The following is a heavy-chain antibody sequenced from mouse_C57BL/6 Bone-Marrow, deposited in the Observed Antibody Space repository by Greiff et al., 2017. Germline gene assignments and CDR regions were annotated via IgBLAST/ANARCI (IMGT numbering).Heavy chain of an antibody. CDR2: IRLKSGNYVT. CDR1: GFTFSNYW. D-gene: IGHD2-3*01. J-gene: IGHJ2*01. Sequence: EVKVVEPGGGLVQPGGSMKLSCVASGFTFSNYWMNWVRQSPEQGLEWVAQIRLKSGNYVTHYAESVKGRFTISRDDSKSSVYLQMNNLRAEDTEIYYCAALYDGYPHYFDYWGQGTTLTVSS. V-gene: IGHV6-3*01. CDR3: AALYDGYPHYFDY.